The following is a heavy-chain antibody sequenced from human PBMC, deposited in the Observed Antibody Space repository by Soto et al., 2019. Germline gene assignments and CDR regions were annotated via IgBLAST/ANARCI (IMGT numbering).Heavy chain of an antibody. CDR3: ARLSITMVRGVAYYYYYYMDV. CDR2: TYYRSKWYN. Sequence: PSQTLSLTCAISVDSVSSNSAAWNWIRQSPSRGLEWLGRTYYRSKWYNDYAVSVKSRITINPDTSKNQFSLQLNSVTPEDTAVYYCARLSITMVRGVAYYYYYYMDVWGKGTTVTVSS. V-gene: IGHV6-1*01. D-gene: IGHD3-10*01. CDR1: VDSVSSNSAA. J-gene: IGHJ6*03.